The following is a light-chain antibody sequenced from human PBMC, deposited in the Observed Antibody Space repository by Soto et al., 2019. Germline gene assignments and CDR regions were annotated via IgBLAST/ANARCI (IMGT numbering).Light chain of an antibody. Sequence: TQAPATLSVSQGERDTIACRASQSVSSNLAWYQQKPGQAPRLLIYGASSRATGIPDRFSGSGSGTDFTLTISRLEPEDFAVYYCQQYGSSPTFGQGTKVDIK. J-gene: IGKJ1*01. CDR1: QSVSSN. CDR3: QQYGSSPT. CDR2: GAS. V-gene: IGKV3-20*01.